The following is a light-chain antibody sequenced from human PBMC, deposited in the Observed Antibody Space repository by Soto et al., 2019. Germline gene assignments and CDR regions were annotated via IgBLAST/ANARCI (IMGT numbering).Light chain of an antibody. CDR1: HRLSVW. V-gene: IGKV1-5*03. CDR3: QQYYTYPYT. Sequence: DIKMTQSPSTMSSSVGDRVTITCRASHRLSVWLAWYQQKPGKAPTLLIYQASTLERGVPSRFSGRGSGTDFTLTISSLQPDDFATYYCQQYYTYPYTFGQGTKLEIK. CDR2: QAS. J-gene: IGKJ2*01.